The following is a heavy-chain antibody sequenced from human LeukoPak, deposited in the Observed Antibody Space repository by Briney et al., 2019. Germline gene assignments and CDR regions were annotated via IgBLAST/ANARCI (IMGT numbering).Heavy chain of an antibody. J-gene: IGHJ6*02. V-gene: IGHV1-69*02. CDR1: GGPFSSYT. Sequence: ASVKVSCKASGGPFSSYTISWVRQAPGQGLECMGRIIPILGIANYAQKFQGRVTITADKSTSTAYMELSSLGSEDTAVYYCAREPHNWNYDYYGMDVWGQGTTVTVSS. CDR2: IIPILGIA. D-gene: IGHD1-20*01. CDR3: AREPHNWNYDYYGMDV.